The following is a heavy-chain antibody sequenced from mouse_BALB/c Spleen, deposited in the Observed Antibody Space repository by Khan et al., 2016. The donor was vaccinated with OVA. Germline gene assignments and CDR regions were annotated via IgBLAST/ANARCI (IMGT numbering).Heavy chain of an antibody. CDR1: GFSLTNYG. J-gene: IGHJ4*01. V-gene: IGHV2-6-1*01. CDR3: ARQPYYHYYVMDY. CDR2: IWSDGGT. D-gene: IGHD2-10*01. Sequence: QVQLKESGPGLVAPSQSLSITCTISGFSLTNYGIHWVRQPPGKGLEWLVVIWSDGGTTYNSVLKSRLSISKDNSKNQVFLKMHSLQIDDTAMYYCARQPYYHYYVMDYWGQGTSVTGSS.